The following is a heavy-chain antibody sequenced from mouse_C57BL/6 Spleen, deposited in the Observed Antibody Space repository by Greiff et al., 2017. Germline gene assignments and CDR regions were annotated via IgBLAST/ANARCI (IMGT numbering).Heavy chain of an antibody. CDR1: GYTFTNYW. J-gene: IGHJ1*03. Sequence: VQLQQSGAELVRPGTSVKMSCKASGYTFTNYWIGWAKQRPGHGLEWIGDIYPGGGYTNYNEKFKGKATLTADKSSSTAYMQFSSLTSGDSAIYYCARDAYYYGSSPHWYFDVWGTGTTVTVSS. D-gene: IGHD1-1*01. CDR2: IYPGGGYT. CDR3: ARDAYYYGSSPHWYFDV. V-gene: IGHV1-63*01.